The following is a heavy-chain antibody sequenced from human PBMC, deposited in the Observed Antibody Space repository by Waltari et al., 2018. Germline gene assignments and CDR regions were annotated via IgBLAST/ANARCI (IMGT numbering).Heavy chain of an antibody. CDR3: ARDPDEVQANFYYYYTMDV. Sequence: QVQLVQSGSEVKKPGASVKVSCKTSGYTFTGPYIHWLPQAPVNGLEWMGWINPHNGGTKYAQKFQNRVTLTRDMSVSTAYMELSRLTSDDTAVYYCARDPDEVQANFYYYYTMDVWGQGTAVIVSS. CDR2: INPHNGGT. V-gene: IGHV1-2*02. D-gene: IGHD3-10*01. CDR1: GYTFTGPY. J-gene: IGHJ6*02.